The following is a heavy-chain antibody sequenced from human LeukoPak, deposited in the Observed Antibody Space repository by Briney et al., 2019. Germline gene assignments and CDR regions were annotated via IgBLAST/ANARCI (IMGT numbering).Heavy chain of an antibody. J-gene: IGHJ4*02. V-gene: IGHV1-2*02. CDR1: GYTFTGYY. CDR3: ARAGYYYGSGSYYIFDY. Sequence: ASVKFSCKASGYTFTGYYMHWVRQAPGQGLEWMGWINPNSGGTNYAQKFQGRVTMTRDTTISTAYMELSRLRSDDTAVYYCARAGYYYGSGSYYIFDYWGQGTLVTVSS. D-gene: IGHD3-10*01. CDR2: INPNSGGT.